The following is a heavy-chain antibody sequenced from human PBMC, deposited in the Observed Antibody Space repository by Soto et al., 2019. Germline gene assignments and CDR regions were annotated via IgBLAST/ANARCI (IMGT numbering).Heavy chain of an antibody. Sequence: GGSLRLSCEVSGFTFSMYSMSWVRQTPGKGLEWVAKIPQDGVDGHYADSVKGRFTISRDNAKNSVYLEMNSLSAEDTAVYYCARESEDLTSNFDYWGQGTPVTVSS. CDR2: IPQDGVDG. CDR3: ARESEDLTSNFDY. J-gene: IGHJ4*02. CDR1: GFTFSMYS. V-gene: IGHV3-7*01.